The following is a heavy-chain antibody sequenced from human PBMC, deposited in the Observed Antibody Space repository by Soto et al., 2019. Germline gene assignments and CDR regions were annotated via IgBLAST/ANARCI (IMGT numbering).Heavy chain of an antibody. V-gene: IGHV4-39*01. J-gene: IGHJ4*02. CDR1: GGSISSSSYY. CDR2: IYYSGST. CDR3: ARIIMVRGVSKDYYFDF. Sequence: SETLSLTCNVSGGSISSSSYYWGWIRQPPGKGLEWIGSIYYSGSTYYNPSLKSRVTISVDTCKNQFVLKLSSVTAADTAVYYCARIIMVRGVSKDYYFDFWGQGTLVTVS. D-gene: IGHD3-10*01.